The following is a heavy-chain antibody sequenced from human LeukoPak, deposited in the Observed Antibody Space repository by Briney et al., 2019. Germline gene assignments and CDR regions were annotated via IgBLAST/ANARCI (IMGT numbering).Heavy chain of an antibody. Sequence: SETLSLTCAVYGGSFSGYYWSWIRQPPGKGLEWIGEINHSGSTNYNPSLKSRVTISVDTSKNQFSLKLSSVAAADTAVYYCARAYGDYPFDYWGQGTLVTVSS. J-gene: IGHJ4*02. CDR1: GGSFSGYY. CDR2: INHSGST. V-gene: IGHV4-34*01. D-gene: IGHD4-17*01. CDR3: ARAYGDYPFDY.